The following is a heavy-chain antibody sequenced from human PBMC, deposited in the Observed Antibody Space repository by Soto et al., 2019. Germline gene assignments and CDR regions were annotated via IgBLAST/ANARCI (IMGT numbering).Heavy chain of an antibody. CDR3: ASDFGFLSGRYFDY. D-gene: IGHD3-3*01. J-gene: IGHJ4*02. CDR2: IYYSGST. CDR1: GGSISGGVHA. V-gene: IGHV4-31*03. Sequence: QVQLQESGPGLVKPSQTLSLTCTVSGGSISGGVHAWNWVRQHPGKGLQWIGYIYYSGSTSYSPSLTCRLTFSVDTSKRQVSLKLTAVTAADTAVYYCASDFGFLSGRYFDYWGRGTQVTVSS.